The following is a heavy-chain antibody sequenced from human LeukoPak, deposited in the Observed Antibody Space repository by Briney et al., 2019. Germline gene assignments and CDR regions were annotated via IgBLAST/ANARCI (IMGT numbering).Heavy chain of an antibody. V-gene: IGHV5-10-1*01. J-gene: IGHJ4*02. CDR3: ARQASHSSGYSG. CDR1: GYSFTSNW. D-gene: IGHD3-22*01. CDR2: INHTDSYT. Sequence: PGESLKISCKASGYSFTSNWISWLRQMPGKGLEWMGTINHTDSYTKYSPSFQGHVTISAEKSISTSYLEWGSLKGSDTAMYYWARQASHSSGYSGWGQGTLVTVSS.